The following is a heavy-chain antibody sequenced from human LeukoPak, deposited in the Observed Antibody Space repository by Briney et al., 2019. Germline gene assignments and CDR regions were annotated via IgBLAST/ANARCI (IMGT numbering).Heavy chain of an antibody. J-gene: IGHJ5*02. CDR3: ARGYCSSTSCYTDENWFDP. V-gene: IGHV1-18*01. CDR2: ISAYNGNT. D-gene: IGHD2-2*02. CDR1: GYTFTSYG. Sequence: GASVKVSCKASGYTFTSYGISWVRQAPGQGLEWMGWISAYNGNTNYAQKLQGRVTMTTDTSTSTAYMELRSLRSDDTAVYYCARGYCSSTSCYTDENWFDPWGQGTLVTVSS.